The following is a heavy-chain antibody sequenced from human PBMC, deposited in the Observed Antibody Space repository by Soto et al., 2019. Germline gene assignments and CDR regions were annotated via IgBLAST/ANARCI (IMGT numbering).Heavy chain of an antibody. D-gene: IGHD6-25*01. CDR2: MNPGSGTA. V-gene: IGHV1-8*01. J-gene: IGHJ5*02. CDR3: VRRAAAGTLNWFDT. CDR1: GYSCYNND. Sequence: QVQLVQSGAEVKKHGDSVKVSCNTSGYSCYNNDRSWVRQATGQGLEWMGWMNPGSGTAGYADKFQGRVTMTTNASIRTAYMELSNLRSEYTAVYYCVRRAAAGTLNWFDTWGQGTLVSVSS.